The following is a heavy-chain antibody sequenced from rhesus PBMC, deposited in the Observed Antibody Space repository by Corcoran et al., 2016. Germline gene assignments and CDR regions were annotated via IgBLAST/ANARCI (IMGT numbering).Heavy chain of an antibody. CDR3: ARRRLDIDY. CDR1: GGSISSSY. J-gene: IGHJ4*01. V-gene: IGHV4-169*01. Sequence: QLQLQESGPGLVKPSETLSVTCAVSGGSISSSYWSWIRQAPGEGLEWIGYIYGSGSSTNYNPSLKSRVTLSVDTSKNRLSLKLSSVTTADTAVYYCARRRLDIDYWGQGVLVTVSS. D-gene: IGHD5-24*01. CDR2: IYGSGSST.